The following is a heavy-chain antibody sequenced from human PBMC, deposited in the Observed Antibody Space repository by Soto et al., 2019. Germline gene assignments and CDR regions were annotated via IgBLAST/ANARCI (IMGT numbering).Heavy chain of an antibody. V-gene: IGHV1-2*02. J-gene: IGHJ6*02. D-gene: IGHD1-20*01. CDR3: AGGSSITGIRGYYYYYYGMDV. Sequence: GASVKVSCKASGYTFTGYYMHWVRQAPGQGLEWMGWINPNSGGTNYAQKFQGRVTMTRDTSISTAYMELSRLRSDDTAVYYCAGGSSITGIRGYYYYYYGMDVWGQGTTVTVSS. CDR1: GYTFTGYY. CDR2: INPNSGGT.